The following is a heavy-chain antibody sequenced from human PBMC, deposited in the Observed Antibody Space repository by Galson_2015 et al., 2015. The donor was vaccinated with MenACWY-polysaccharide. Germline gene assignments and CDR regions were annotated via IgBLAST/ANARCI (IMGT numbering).Heavy chain of an antibody. CDR1: GYSFNTYW. J-gene: IGHJ4*02. D-gene: IGHD2-2*01. CDR3: ARDHRVLRTSSYPPIYFDY. V-gene: IGHV5-51*03. Sequence: QSGAEVKKPGESLKISCKASGYSFNTYWIGWVRQIPGKGLEWVGVIYPADSETRYSPSFEGQVTISADRSLNTAYLQWSSLKASDTAMYFCARDHRVLRTSSYPPIYFDYWGQGTLVTVSS. CDR2: IYPADSET.